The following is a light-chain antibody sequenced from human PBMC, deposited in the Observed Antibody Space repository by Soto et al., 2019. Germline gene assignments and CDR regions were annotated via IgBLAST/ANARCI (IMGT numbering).Light chain of an antibody. Sequence: DIQMTQSPSSLSASVGDRVTITCQASQDIFHYLNWYQQKPGKAPKLLIYDASNLETGVPSRFSGSGSGTDFTFTISSLQPEDIATYYCQQYDNLPTFGGGTKVEIK. CDR2: DAS. V-gene: IGKV1-33*01. J-gene: IGKJ4*01. CDR1: QDIFHY. CDR3: QQYDNLPT.